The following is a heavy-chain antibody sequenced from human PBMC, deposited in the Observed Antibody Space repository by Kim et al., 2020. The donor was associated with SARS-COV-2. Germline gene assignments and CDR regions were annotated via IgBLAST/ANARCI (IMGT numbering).Heavy chain of an antibody. J-gene: IGHJ6*01. CDR3: AKIVNRDGYNYFDYYAM. CDR1: GFTFDTYA. CDR2: ISVGAVNK. V-gene: IGHV3-23*01. D-gene: IGHD2-21*01. Sequence: GGSLRLSCAASGFTFDTYAMSWVRQAPGKGLEWVSVISVGAVNKFYADSVRGRFTISRDNSKNTLYLQMNSLRDEDTALYYCAKIVNRDGYNYFDYYAM.